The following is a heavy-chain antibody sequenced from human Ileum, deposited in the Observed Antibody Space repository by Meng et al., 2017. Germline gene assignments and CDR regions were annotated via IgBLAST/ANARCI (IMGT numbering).Heavy chain of an antibody. J-gene: IGHJ4*02. V-gene: IGHV4-4*02. CDR1: GGSISTSNW. Sequence: QVQLQESGPGLAKPSGTLSLPCAVSGGSISTSNWWSWLRQSPGQGLEWIGEIYHTGSTTYNPSLESRVTVSVDKSNNQFSLRLTSATAADTAVYYCARVLQRDGYNSANFDYWGQGALVTVSS. D-gene: IGHD5-24*01. CDR3: ARVLQRDGYNSANFDY. CDR2: IYHTGST.